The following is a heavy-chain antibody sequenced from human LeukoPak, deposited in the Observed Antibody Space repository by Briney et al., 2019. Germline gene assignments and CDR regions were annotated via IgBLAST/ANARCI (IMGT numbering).Heavy chain of an antibody. V-gene: IGHV1-46*03. CDR2: INPSGGST. CDR1: GYTFTSYY. D-gene: IGHD6-13*01. J-gene: IGHJ4*02. Sequence: GASVKVSCKASGYTFTSYYMHWVRQAPGQGLEWMGIINPSGGSTSYAQKFQGRVTVTRDTSTSTVYMELSSLRSEDTAVYYCARTPPSLQQQLVLRYYFDYWGQGTLVTVSS. CDR3: ARTPPSLQQQLVLRYYFDY.